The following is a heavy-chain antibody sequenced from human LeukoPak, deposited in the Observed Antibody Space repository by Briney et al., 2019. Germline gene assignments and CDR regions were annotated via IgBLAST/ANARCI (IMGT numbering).Heavy chain of an antibody. D-gene: IGHD3-22*01. CDR3: AKDWAYYYDSSGSDAGYFQH. J-gene: IGHJ1*01. CDR2: ISWNSGSI. Sequence: PGGSLRLSCAASGFTFDDYAMHWVRQAPGKGLEWVSGISWNSGSIGYADSVKGRFTISRDNAKNSLCLQMNSLRAEDTALYYCAKDWAYYYDSSGSDAGYFQHWGQGTLVTVSS. V-gene: IGHV3-9*01. CDR1: GFTFDDYA.